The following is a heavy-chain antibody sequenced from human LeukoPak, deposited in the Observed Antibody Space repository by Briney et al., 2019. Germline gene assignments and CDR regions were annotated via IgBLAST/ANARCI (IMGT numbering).Heavy chain of an antibody. J-gene: IGHJ4*02. V-gene: IGHV3-9*03. CDR1: GFTFSSYA. CDR3: AKGRSGYYYGSGPLDY. CDR2: ISWNSGNI. Sequence: PGGSLRLSCAASGFTFSSYAVSWVRQAPGKGLEWVSGISWNSGNIGYADSVKGRFIVSRDNAKNSVYLQMNSLRDEDMALYYCAKGRSGYYYGSGPLDYWGQGPLVTVSS. D-gene: IGHD3-10*01.